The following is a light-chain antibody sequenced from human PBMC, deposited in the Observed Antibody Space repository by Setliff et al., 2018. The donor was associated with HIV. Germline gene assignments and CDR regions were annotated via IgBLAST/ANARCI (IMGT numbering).Light chain of an antibody. CDR1: NSDVGVNKF. J-gene: IGLJ1*01. Sequence: QSALAQPASVSGSPGQSVTISCTGNNSDVGVNKFVSWYQQHPGKAPKLIIYDVTRRPSGVPDRFSGSRSGNTASLTISGLQAEDEADYYCSSFAGRLHVFGTGTKVTVL. CDR3: SSFAGRLHV. CDR2: DVT. V-gene: IGLV2-11*01.